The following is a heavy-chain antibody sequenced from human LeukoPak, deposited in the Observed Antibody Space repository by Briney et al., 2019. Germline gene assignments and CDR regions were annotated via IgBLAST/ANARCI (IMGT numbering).Heavy chain of an antibody. Sequence: GGSLRLSCEASGXTFSAYAMTWVRQAPGKGLEWVSSIGSDNKPHYSESVKGRFAISRDNSKSMLFLQLNSLRAEDTAVYYCASAELMHHGMDVWGQGTTVTVSS. CDR1: GXTFSAYA. J-gene: IGHJ6*02. CDR3: ASAELMHHGMDV. CDR2: IGSDNKP. V-gene: IGHV3-23*05. D-gene: IGHD3-16*01.